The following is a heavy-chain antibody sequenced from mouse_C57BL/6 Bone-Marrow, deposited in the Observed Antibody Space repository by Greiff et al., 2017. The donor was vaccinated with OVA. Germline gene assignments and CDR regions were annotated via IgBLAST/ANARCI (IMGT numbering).Heavy chain of an antibody. Sequence: VQLQQSGPELVKPGASVKISCKASGYTFTDYYMNWVKQSHGKSLEWIGDINPNNGGTSYNQKFKGKATLTVDKSSSTAYMELRSLTSEDSAVYYCARMKKILAYWGQGTLVTVSA. CDR1: GYTFTDYY. J-gene: IGHJ3*01. CDR2: INPNNGGT. CDR3: ARMKKILAY. V-gene: IGHV1-26*01.